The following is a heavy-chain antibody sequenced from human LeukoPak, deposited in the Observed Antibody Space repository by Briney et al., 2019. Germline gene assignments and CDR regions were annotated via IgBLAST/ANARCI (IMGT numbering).Heavy chain of an antibody. CDR3: ARHGTISSESYFDY. J-gene: IGHJ4*02. CDR1: GGSVSSYY. CDR2: IHNSGRT. Sequence: ASETLSLTCSVSGGSVSSYYWSWIRRSPGKGLEWIGYIHNSGRTNYNPSLKSRVTGFVDTSKNQVSLRLSSVTAADTAVYYCARHGTISSESYFDYWGQGALVTVSS. V-gene: IGHV4-59*08. D-gene: IGHD1-14*01.